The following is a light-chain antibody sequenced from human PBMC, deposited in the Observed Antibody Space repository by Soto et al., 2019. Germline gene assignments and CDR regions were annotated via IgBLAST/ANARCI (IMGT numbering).Light chain of an antibody. CDR3: QQYGSSPPFT. J-gene: IGKJ2*01. CDR1: QRVSRRD. Sequence: EIGLAQSPGPPVFSSGGRATPFRRANQRVSRRDLAWDQQKPGQAPRLLIYGASNKATGIPDRFSGSGSGTDFTLTISRLEPEDFAVYFCQQYGSSPPFTFGQGTKVEIK. CDR2: GAS. V-gene: IGKV3-20*01.